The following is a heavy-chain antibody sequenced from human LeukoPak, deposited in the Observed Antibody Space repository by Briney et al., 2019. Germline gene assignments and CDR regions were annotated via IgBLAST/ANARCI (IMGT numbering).Heavy chain of an antibody. J-gene: IGHJ4*02. Sequence: SETLSLTCTVSGGSISSSSYYWGWIRQPPGKGLEWIGSIYYSGSTYYNSSLKSRVTISVDTSKNQFSLKLSSVTAADTAVYYCARDIRWLGEFSPYYFDYRGQGTLVTVSS. CDR2: IYYSGST. CDR1: GGSISSSSYY. V-gene: IGHV4-39*07. D-gene: IGHD3-10*01. CDR3: ARDIRWLGEFSPYYFDY.